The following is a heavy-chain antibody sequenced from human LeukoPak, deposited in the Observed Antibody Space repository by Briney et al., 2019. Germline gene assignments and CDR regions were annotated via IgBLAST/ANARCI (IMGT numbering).Heavy chain of an antibody. V-gene: IGHV4-39*01. J-gene: IGHJ6*03. D-gene: IGHD1-1*01. Sequence: SETLSLTCTVSGGSISSSSYYWGWIRQPPGKGLEWIGSIYYSGSTYYNPSLKSRVTISVDTSKNQFSLKLSSVTAADTAVYYCASQTDRDYFMDVWGKGTTVTVSS. CDR3: ASQTDRDYFMDV. CDR1: GGSISSSSYY. CDR2: IYYSGST.